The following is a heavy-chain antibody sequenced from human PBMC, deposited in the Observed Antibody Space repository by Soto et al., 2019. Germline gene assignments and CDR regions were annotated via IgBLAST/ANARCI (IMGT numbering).Heavy chain of an antibody. J-gene: IGHJ4*02. Sequence: GGSLRLSCAASGFSFSSYWMTWVRQAPEKGLEWVANIKQDGSEKYYVDSVRGRFTISRDNAKNLLYLQMNSLRAEDTAVYYCARDPGHGSECDYWGQGTLVTVSS. CDR1: GFSFSSYW. CDR3: ARDPGHGSECDY. V-gene: IGHV3-7*01. D-gene: IGHD3-10*01. CDR2: IKQDGSEK.